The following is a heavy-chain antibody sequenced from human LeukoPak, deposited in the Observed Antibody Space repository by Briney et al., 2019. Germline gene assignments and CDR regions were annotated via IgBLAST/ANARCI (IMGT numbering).Heavy chain of an antibody. CDR3: ARSLSSGYYYGYYYYGMDV. J-gene: IGHJ6*02. D-gene: IGHD3-22*01. Sequence: GGSLRLSCAASGFTFSSYSMTWVRQAPGKGLEWVSSISSSSSYIYYADSVKGRFTISRDNAKNSLYLQMNSLRAEDTAVYYCARSLSSGYYYGYYYYGMDVWGQGTTVTVSS. CDR1: GFTFSSYS. V-gene: IGHV3-21*01. CDR2: ISSSSSYI.